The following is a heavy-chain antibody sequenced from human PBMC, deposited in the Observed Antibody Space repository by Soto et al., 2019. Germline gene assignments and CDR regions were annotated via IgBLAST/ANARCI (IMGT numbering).Heavy chain of an antibody. CDR1: VFTFANYA. V-gene: IGHV3-23*01. CDR2: ISGSGGAT. Sequence: GWALRLSCAASVFTFANYALNWFREAPWNVMEWVAHISGSGGATKYADSVKGRFSISKDNSKNTLYLQMNNLAVEDTAQYYCVRDGHCITTSCYGNWFDPWGQGTLVTVSS. D-gene: IGHD2-2*01. CDR3: VRDGHCITTSCYGNWFDP. J-gene: IGHJ5*02.